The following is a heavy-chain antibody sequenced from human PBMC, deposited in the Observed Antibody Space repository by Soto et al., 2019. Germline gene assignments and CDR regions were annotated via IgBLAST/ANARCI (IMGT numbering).Heavy chain of an antibody. V-gene: IGHV4-31*03. CDR3: ARDKKYDLWSGYSYDYYGMDV. CDR2: IYYSGST. Sequence: SETLSLTCTVSGASISTGGYYWSWIRQHPGKGLEWIGYIYYSGSTYYNPYLKSRVTISVDTSKNQFSLKLSSVTAADTAVYYSARDKKYDLWSGYSYDYYGMDVWGQGTTVGVSS. D-gene: IGHD3-3*01. J-gene: IGHJ6*02. CDR1: GASISTGGYY.